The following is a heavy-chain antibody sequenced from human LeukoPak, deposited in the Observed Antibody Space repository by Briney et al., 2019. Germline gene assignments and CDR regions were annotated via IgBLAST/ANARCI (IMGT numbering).Heavy chain of an antibody. Sequence: PGGSLRLSCAASGFTFSDYWMHWVRQVPGEGLVWVSRISGDGTKTAYAGSVKGRFTISRDNARNTLYLQMNSLRADDASVHYCVHSLPGHHYLEYWGQGTLVTVSS. CDR2: ISGDGTKT. CDR1: GFTFSDYW. CDR3: VHSLPGHHYLEY. D-gene: IGHD1-1*01. J-gene: IGHJ4*02. V-gene: IGHV3-74*01.